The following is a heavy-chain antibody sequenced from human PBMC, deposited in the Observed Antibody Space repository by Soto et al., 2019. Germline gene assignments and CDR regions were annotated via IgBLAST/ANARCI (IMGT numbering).Heavy chain of an antibody. CDR2: INAGNGNT. J-gene: IGHJ6*02. Sequence: QVQLVQSGAEVKKLGASVKVSCKASGYTFTNYAIHWVRQAPGQRLEWMGWINAGNGNTKYSQKFQGRVTITRDTSASTAYMELSSLRSEDTAVYYCARDSGGMDVWGQGTTVTVSS. CDR1: GYTFTNYA. CDR3: ARDSGGMDV. V-gene: IGHV1-3*01.